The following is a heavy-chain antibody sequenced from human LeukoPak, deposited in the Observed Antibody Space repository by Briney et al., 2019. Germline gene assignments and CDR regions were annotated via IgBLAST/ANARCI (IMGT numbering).Heavy chain of an antibody. Sequence: ASVKVSCKASGGTFSSYAISWVRQAPGQGLEWMGRIIPIFGTANYAQKFQGRVTITTDESTSTAYMELSSLRSEDTAEYYCARDIQDPRDYYDSSGYTLDYWGQGTLVTVSS. J-gene: IGHJ4*02. V-gene: IGHV1-69*05. CDR2: IIPIFGTA. CDR1: GGTFSSYA. CDR3: ARDIQDPRDYYDSSGYTLDY. D-gene: IGHD3-22*01.